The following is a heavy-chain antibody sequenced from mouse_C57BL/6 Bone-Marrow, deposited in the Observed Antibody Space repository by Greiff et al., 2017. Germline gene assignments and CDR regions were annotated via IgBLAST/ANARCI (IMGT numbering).Heavy chain of an antibody. CDR2: ISNLAYSI. CDR1: GFTFSDYG. CDR3: ARHYDYDGGFAY. J-gene: IGHJ3*01. V-gene: IGHV5-15*01. Sequence: EVKLMESGGGLVQPGGSLKLSCAASGFTFSDYGMAWVRQAPRKGPEWVAFISNLAYSIYYADTVTGRVTISRENAKNTLYLEMSSLRSEDTAMYYCARHYDYDGGFAYWGQGTLVTVSA. D-gene: IGHD2-4*01.